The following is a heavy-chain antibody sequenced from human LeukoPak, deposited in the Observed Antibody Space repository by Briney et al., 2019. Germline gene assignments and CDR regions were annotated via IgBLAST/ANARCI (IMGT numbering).Heavy chain of an antibody. CDR1: GFTFSDHY. Sequence: PGGSLGLSCAASGFTFSDHYMDWVRQAPGKGLEWVGRTRNKANSYTTEYAASVKGRFTISRDDSKNSLYLQMNSLKTEDTAVYYCAREGSAAFDIWGQGTMVTVSS. CDR3: AREGSAAFDI. CDR2: TRNKANSYTT. J-gene: IGHJ3*02. V-gene: IGHV3-72*01.